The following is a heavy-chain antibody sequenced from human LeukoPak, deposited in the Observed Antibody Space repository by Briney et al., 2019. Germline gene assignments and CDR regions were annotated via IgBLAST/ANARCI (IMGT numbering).Heavy chain of an antibody. CDR2: ISAYNGNT. CDR1: GYTFTSYG. J-gene: IGHJ6*03. D-gene: IGHD1-26*01. Sequence: GASVKVSCKASGYTFTSYGISWVRRAPGQGLEWMGWISAYNGNTNYAQKLQGRVTMTTDTSTSTAYMELRSLRSDDTAVYYCARDYLSGSYYYMDVWGKGTTVTVSS. V-gene: IGHV1-18*01. CDR3: ARDYLSGSYYYMDV.